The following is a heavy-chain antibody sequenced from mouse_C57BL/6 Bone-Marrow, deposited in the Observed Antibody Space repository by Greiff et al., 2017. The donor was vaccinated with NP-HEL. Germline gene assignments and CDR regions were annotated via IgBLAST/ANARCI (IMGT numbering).Heavy chain of an antibody. Sequence: QVQLQQSGAELVRPGASVTLSCKASGSTFTDYEMHWVKQTPVHGLEWIGAIDPETGGTAYNQKFKGKAILTADKSSSTAYLELRSLTSEDSAVYYCTREGSLYFDDGGQGTTLTVSS. CDR1: GSTFTDYE. CDR3: TREGSLYFDD. CDR2: IDPETGGT. J-gene: IGHJ2*01. V-gene: IGHV1-15*01.